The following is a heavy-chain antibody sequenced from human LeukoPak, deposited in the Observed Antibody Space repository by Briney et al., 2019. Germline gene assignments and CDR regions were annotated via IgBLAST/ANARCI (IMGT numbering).Heavy chain of an antibody. CDR2: IYYSGST. V-gene: IGHV4-31*03. D-gene: IGHD3-3*01. CDR3: ASEWRHYFDY. Sequence: SQTLSLNCTVSGGSISSGGYYWSWIRQHPGKGLEWIGYIYYSGSTYYNPSLKSRVTISVDTSKNQFSLKLSSVTAADTAVYYCASEWRHYFDYWGQGTLVTVSS. J-gene: IGHJ4*02. CDR1: GGSISSGGYY.